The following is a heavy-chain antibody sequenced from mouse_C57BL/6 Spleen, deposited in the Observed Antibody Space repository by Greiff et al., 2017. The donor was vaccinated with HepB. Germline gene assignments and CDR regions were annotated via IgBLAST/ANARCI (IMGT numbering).Heavy chain of an antibody. Sequence: QVQLQQPGTELVKPGASVKLSCKASGYTFTSYWMHWVKQRPGQGLEWIGNINPSNGGTNYNEKFKSKATLTVDKSSSTAYMQLSRLTSEDSAVYYCVGVDYYGLYYFDYWGQGTTLTVSS. CDR2: INPSNGGT. D-gene: IGHD1-1*01. CDR3: VGVDYYGLYYFDY. V-gene: IGHV1-53*01. J-gene: IGHJ2*01. CDR1: GYTFTSYW.